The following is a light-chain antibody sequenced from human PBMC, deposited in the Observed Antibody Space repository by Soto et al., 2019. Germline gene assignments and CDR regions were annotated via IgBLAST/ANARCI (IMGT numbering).Light chain of an antibody. V-gene: IGKV1-5*03. CDR3: QQYNSYSPT. CDR1: QSITGW. Sequence: DIPMTQSPSTLSASIGDRVTITCRASQSITGWVAWYQQKPGKAPKFLIYKASSLGSGVPSRISGSGSGTEFTLTISSLQPEDSASYYCQQYNSYSPTFGQGTRLEIK. CDR2: KAS. J-gene: IGKJ2*01.